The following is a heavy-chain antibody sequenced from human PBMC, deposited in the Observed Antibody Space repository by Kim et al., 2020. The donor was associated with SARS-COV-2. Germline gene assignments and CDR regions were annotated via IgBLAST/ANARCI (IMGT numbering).Heavy chain of an antibody. Sequence: YAQKFQGRVTITADESTSTAYMELSSLRSEDTAVYYCARGRELLSLLFDYWGQGTLVTVSS. J-gene: IGHJ4*02. D-gene: IGHD1-26*01. CDR3: ARGRELLSLLFDY. V-gene: IGHV1-69*01.